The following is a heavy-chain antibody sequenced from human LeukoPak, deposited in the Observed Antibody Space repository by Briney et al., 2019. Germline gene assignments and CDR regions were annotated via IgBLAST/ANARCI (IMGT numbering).Heavy chain of an antibody. D-gene: IGHD3-10*01. V-gene: IGHV3-74*01. CDR3: ARAGDYGSGSCAFDM. CDR1: GFTFSSYW. Sequence: GGSLRLSCAASGFTFSSYWMHWVRQAPGQGLVWVSGIRSDGSTTYADSVKGRFTISRDNAKNTLYLQMNSLRAEDTAVYYCARAGDYGSGSCAFDMWGQGTMVTVSS. J-gene: IGHJ3*02. CDR2: IRSDGST.